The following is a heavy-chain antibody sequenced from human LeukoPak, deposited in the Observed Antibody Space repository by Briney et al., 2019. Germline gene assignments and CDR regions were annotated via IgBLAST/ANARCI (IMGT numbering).Heavy chain of an antibody. D-gene: IGHD3-22*01. J-gene: IGHJ3*02. Sequence: GGSLRLSCAASGSTFSSYSMNWVRQAPGKGLEWVSSISSSSSYTYYADSVKGRFTISRDNAKNSLYLQMNSLRAEDTAVYYCARAYYYDSSGDDAFDIWGQGTMVTVSS. CDR2: ISSSSSYT. CDR1: GSTFSSYS. CDR3: ARAYYYDSSGDDAFDI. V-gene: IGHV3-21*01.